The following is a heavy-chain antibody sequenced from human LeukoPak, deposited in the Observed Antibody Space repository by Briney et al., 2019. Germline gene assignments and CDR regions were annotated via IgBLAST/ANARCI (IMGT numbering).Heavy chain of an antibody. D-gene: IGHD6-19*01. Sequence: SETLSLTCTVSGGSISSYYWSWIRQPPGKGLEWIGYIYYSGSTNYDPSLKSRVTISVDTSKNQFSLKLSSVTAADTAVYYCARGYSSGWQDYWGQGTLVTVSS. CDR3: ARGYSSGWQDY. V-gene: IGHV4-59*01. CDR1: GGSISSYY. J-gene: IGHJ4*02. CDR2: IYYSGST.